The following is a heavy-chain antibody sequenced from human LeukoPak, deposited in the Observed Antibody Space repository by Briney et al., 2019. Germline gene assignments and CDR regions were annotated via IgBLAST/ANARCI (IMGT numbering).Heavy chain of an antibody. CDR3: ARDLNWETY. CDR2: INPDGSEK. V-gene: IGHV3-7*01. D-gene: IGHD7-27*01. Sequence: GGSLRLSCAASGFTFSSHWMTWVRQAPGKGLEWVANINPDGSEKHYVDFVKGRFTISRDNAKNTLYLQMSSRRTDDTAVFYCARDLNWETYWGQGILVTVSS. CDR1: GFTFSSHW. J-gene: IGHJ4*02.